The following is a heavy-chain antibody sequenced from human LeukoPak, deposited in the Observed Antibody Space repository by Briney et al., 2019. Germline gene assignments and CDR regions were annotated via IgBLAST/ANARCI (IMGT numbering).Heavy chain of an antibody. CDR3: ARRLAAAGGRNEYFQD. D-gene: IGHD6-13*01. Sequence: PSETLSLTCTVSGDSIRSKANYWGWFRQPPGKGLEWIASISYGGSTYYNPSLKSPVTISVDTSKNQCALKLSAVTAADTAVYYCARRLAAAGGRNEYFQDWGRGTLVTVSP. V-gene: IGHV4-39*01. J-gene: IGHJ1*01. CDR2: ISYGGST. CDR1: GDSIRSKANY.